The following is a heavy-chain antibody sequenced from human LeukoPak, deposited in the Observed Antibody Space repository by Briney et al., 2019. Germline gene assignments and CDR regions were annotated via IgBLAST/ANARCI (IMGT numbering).Heavy chain of an antibody. CDR3: AKVTEYCTGGSCYTGDY. D-gene: IGHD2-15*01. CDR2: ISFSGSLT. V-gene: IGHV3-23*01. CDR1: GFPLRHYA. J-gene: IGHJ4*02. Sequence: PGGSLRLSCLASGFPLRHYAMNWVRQAPGKGLEWVSAISFSGSLTHYADSVKGRFTISRDSSKNTLYLQMNSLRAEDTAVYYCAKVTEYCTGGSCYTGDYWGQGTLVTVSS.